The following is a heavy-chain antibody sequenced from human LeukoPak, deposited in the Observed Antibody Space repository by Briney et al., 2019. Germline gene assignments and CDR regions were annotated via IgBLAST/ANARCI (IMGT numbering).Heavy chain of an antibody. V-gene: IGHV3-13*01. D-gene: IGHD2-15*01. J-gene: IGHJ3*02. CDR2: IASAGDI. CDR3: TRGGRDGFDI. CDR1: GFTFSTYG. Sequence: SGGSLRLSCAASGFTFSTYGMHWVRQATGKGLEWVSAIASAGDIYYSDSVRGRFTISRENAKNSLYLQVNSLRVGDTAVCYCTRGGRDGFDIWGQGTMVTVSS.